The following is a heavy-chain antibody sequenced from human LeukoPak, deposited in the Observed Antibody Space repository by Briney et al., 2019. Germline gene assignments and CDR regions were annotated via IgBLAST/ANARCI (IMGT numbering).Heavy chain of an antibody. J-gene: IGHJ4*02. CDR1: GGSISSYY. CDR2: IYYSGST. V-gene: IGHV4-59*01. D-gene: IGHD6-19*01. CDR3: ASRSELPGGWYDY. Sequence: SETLSLTCTVSGGSISSYYWSWLRQPPGKGLEGIGYIYYSGSTNYNPSLKSRVTISVDTSKNQFSLKLSSVTAADTAVYYCASRSELPGGWYDYWGQGTLVTVSS.